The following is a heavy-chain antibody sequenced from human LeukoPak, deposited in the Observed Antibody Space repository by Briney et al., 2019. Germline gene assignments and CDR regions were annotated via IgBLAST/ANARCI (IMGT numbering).Heavy chain of an antibody. CDR2: IYYSGST. V-gene: IGHV4-31*03. J-gene: IGHJ4*02. CDR3: ARHRVGDSSGYNYPFDY. CDR1: GASISSGRYY. Sequence: SQTLSLTRTVSGASISSGRYYWSWIRHLPGKGLEWIAYIYYSGSTYYNPSLKSRVTISIDTSNNQFSLNLISVTAADTAVYYCARHRVGDSSGYNYPFDYWGQGTLVTVSS. D-gene: IGHD3-22*01.